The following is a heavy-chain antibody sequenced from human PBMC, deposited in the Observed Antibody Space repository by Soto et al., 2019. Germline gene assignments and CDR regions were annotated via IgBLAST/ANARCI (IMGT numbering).Heavy chain of an antibody. CDR1: GGSISSGDYY. J-gene: IGHJ4*02. Sequence: KSSETLSLTCTVSGGSISSGDYYWSWIRQPPGKGLEWIGYIYYSGSTYYNPSLKSRVTISVDTSKNQFSLKLSSVTAADTAVYYCARVGNGSSWYNFDYWGQGTLVTVSS. CDR2: IYYSGST. V-gene: IGHV4-30-4*01. D-gene: IGHD6-13*01. CDR3: ARVGNGSSWYNFDY.